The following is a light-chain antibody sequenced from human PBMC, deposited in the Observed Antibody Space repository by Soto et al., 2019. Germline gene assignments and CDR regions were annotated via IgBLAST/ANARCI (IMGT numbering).Light chain of an antibody. V-gene: IGLV1-40*01. CDR3: QSYDSSRRVL. CDR1: SSNLGAGYD. J-gene: IGLJ2*01. Sequence: QSVLTQPPSVSGAPGQRVTISCTGSSSNLGAGYDVHWYQHLPGTAPKLLIYGNSNRPSGVPDRFSGSKSGTSASLAITGLQAEDEADYYCQSYDSSRRVLFGGGTKLTVL. CDR2: GNS.